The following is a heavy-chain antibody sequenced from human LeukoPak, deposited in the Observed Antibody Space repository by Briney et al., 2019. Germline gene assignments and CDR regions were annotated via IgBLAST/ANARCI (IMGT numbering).Heavy chain of an antibody. V-gene: IGHV4-34*01. Sequence: SETLSLTCAVYGGSFSGYYWSWIRQPPGKGLEWIGEINHSGSTNYNPSPKSRVTISVDTSKNQFSLKLSSVTAADTAVYYCARGVRRGYCSGGSCRNKYYFDYWGQGTLVTVSS. CDR2: INHSGST. D-gene: IGHD2-15*01. CDR3: ARGVRRGYCSGGSCRNKYYFDY. CDR1: GGSFSGYY. J-gene: IGHJ4*02.